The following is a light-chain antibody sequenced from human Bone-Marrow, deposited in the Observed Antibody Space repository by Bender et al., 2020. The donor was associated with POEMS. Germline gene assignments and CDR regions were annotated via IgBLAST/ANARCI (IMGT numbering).Light chain of an antibody. CDR2: QDT. Sequence: EVTQPPSVSVSPGQTARITCSGDALPKEYAYWYQQKSGQAPLLLIYQDTQRPSRIPERFSGSTSGTTVTLTISGVQAEDEADYYCQSAHPTGSSWVFGGGTKLTVL. CDR1: ALPKEY. V-gene: IGLV3-25*03. J-gene: IGLJ3*02. CDR3: QSAHPTGSSWV.